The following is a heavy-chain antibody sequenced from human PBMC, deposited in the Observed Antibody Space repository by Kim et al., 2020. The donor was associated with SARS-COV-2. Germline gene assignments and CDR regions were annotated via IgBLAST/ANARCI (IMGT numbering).Heavy chain of an antibody. Sequence: SETLSLTCTVSGGSISSSSYYWGWIRQPPGKGLEWIGSIYYSGSTYYNPSLKSRVTISVDTSKNQFSLKLSSVTAADTAVYYCARHPQGPYYDFWSGPNWFDPWGQGTLVTVSS. V-gene: IGHV4-39*01. D-gene: IGHD3-3*01. CDR2: IYYSGST. J-gene: IGHJ5*02. CDR3: ARHPQGPYYDFWSGPNWFDP. CDR1: GGSISSSSYY.